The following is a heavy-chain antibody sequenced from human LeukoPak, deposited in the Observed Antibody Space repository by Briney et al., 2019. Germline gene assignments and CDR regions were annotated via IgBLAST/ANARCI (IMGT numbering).Heavy chain of an antibody. CDR2: TYHTGST. CDR1: GADIRTYY. V-gene: IGHV4-38-2*02. CDR3: ARRSYDRFTFDS. J-gene: IGHJ4*02. D-gene: IGHD1-26*01. Sequence: PSETLSLTCTVSGADIRTYYWSWLRQPPGKGLEWIATTYHTGSTYYNPSLKSRVTISVDKSKNHFSLKVTSVTAADTAVYYCARRSYDRFTFDSWGQGTLVTVSS.